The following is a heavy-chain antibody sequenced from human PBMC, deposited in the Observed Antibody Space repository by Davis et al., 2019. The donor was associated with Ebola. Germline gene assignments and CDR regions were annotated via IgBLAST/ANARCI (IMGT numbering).Heavy chain of an antibody. CDR1: GYTFTGYY. V-gene: IGHV1-2*06. CDR3: ARGGGGAATDYYYGMDV. CDR2: INPNSGGT. D-gene: IGHD1-26*01. J-gene: IGHJ6*04. Sequence: ASVKVSCKASGYTFTGYYMHWVRQAPGQGLEWMGRINPNSGGTNYAQKFQGRVTITRDTSASTAYMELSSLRSEDTAVYYCARGGGGAATDYYYGMDVWGKGTTVTVSS.